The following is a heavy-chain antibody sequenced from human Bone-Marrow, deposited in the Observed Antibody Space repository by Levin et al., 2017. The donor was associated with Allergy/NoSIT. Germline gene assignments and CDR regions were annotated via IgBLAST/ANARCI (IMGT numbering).Heavy chain of an antibody. D-gene: IGHD6-13*01. CDR3: AKVIVADIAAPNTYYYDGLDV. CDR1: GFNFNSYA. V-gene: IGHV3-30*18. J-gene: IGHJ6*02. Sequence: GGSLRLSCVASGFNFNSYAMHWVRQAPGKGLEWVALISYDGSQKYYADSVKGRFTVSRDNSKYTLFLQMNSLRAEDTALYYCAKVIVADIAAPNTYYYDGLDVWGQGTTVTVSS. CDR2: ISYDGSQK.